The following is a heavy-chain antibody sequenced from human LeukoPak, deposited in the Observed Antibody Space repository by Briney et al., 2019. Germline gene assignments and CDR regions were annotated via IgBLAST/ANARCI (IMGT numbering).Heavy chain of an antibody. CDR3: AKVDSSWYGFDY. CDR1: GFTFDDYA. CDR2: ISWNSGSI. V-gene: IGHV3-9*01. J-gene: IGHJ4*02. D-gene: IGHD6-13*01. Sequence: GGSLRLSCAASGFTFDDYAMHWVRQAPGKGLEWVSGISWNSGSIGYADSVKGRFTISRDNAKNSLYLQMNSLRAEDTALYYCAKVDSSWYGFDYWGQGTLVTVSS.